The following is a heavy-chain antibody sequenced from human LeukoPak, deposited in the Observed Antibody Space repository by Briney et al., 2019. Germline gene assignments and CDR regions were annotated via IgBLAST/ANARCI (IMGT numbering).Heavy chain of an antibody. Sequence: GESLKISCKGSGYRFTSYWIGWVRQMPGKGLEWNGIIYPGDSDTRYSPFFQGQVTISADKSISTAYLQWSSLKASDTAMYYCARNGISGYYYMDVWGKGTTVTVSS. V-gene: IGHV5-51*01. CDR3: ARNGISGYYYMDV. D-gene: IGHD3-10*01. CDR2: IYPGDSDT. J-gene: IGHJ6*03. CDR1: GYRFTSYW.